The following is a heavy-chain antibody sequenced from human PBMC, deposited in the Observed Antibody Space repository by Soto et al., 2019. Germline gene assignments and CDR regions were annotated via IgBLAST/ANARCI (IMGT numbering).Heavy chain of an antibody. Sequence: PGGSLRLSCAASGFTFSDHYMDWVRQAPGKGLEWVGRTRNKANSYTTEYAASVKGRFTISRDDSKNSLYLQMNSLKTEETAVYYCGRSGRYYYHGMDVWGKGTTVTVSS. V-gene: IGHV3-72*01. CDR3: GRSGRYYYHGMDV. CDR2: TRNKANSYTT. D-gene: IGHD1-26*01. CDR1: GFTFSDHY. J-gene: IGHJ6*04.